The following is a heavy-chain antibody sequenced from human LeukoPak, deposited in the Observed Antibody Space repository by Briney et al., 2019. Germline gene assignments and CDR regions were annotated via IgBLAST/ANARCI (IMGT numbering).Heavy chain of an antibody. CDR1: GGSFSGYY. D-gene: IGHD3-3*01. Sequence: SETLSLTCAVYGGSFSGYYWSWIRQPAGKGLEWIGRIYTSGSTNYNPSLKSRVTMSVDTSKNQFSLKLSSVTAADTAVYYCAREERYYDFWSGYYKYWGQGTLVTVSS. CDR3: AREERYYDFWSGYYKY. V-gene: IGHV4-4*07. J-gene: IGHJ4*02. CDR2: IYTSGST.